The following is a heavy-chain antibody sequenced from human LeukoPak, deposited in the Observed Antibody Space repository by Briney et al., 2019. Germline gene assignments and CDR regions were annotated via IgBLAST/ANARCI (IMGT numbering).Heavy chain of an antibody. CDR3: ARVERLGYEDY. V-gene: IGHV4-34*01. CDR1: GGSFSGYY. Sequence: SETLSLTCAVSGGSFSGYYWSWIRQPPGKGLEWIWEISHSGTTNYNPSLESRVTISADTAKNQFTLKLTSVTAADTAVYYCARVERLGYEDYWGQGTLVTVSS. D-gene: IGHD2-15*01. J-gene: IGHJ4*02. CDR2: ISHSGTT.